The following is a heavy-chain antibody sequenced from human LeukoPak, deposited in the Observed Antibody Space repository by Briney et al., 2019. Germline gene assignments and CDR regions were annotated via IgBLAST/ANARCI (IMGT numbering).Heavy chain of an antibody. D-gene: IGHD4-23*01. CDR2: IYPGDSDT. CDR1: GYSFTSYW. Sequence: GESLKISCKGSGYSFTSYWIGWVRQMPGKGLEYMGIIYPGDSDTRYSPSFQGQVTISADKSISTAYLQWSSLKASDTAMYYCARRVGSGNSRPGAFDIWGRGTMVTVSS. J-gene: IGHJ3*02. CDR3: ARRVGSGNSRPGAFDI. V-gene: IGHV5-51*01.